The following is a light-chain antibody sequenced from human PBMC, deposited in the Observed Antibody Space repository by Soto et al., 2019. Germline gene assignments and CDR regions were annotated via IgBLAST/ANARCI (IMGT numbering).Light chain of an antibody. Sequence: EILMTQSPLTLSVSPGDGATLSCRASQNINSNLAWYQQRPGQAPRVLIYGASSRASGIPDRFSGSGSGTDFTLTINSLEPHEFAVSYCQQYKDWHPLTFGGGTRVESK. J-gene: IGKJ4*01. CDR3: QQYKDWHPLT. CDR1: QNINSN. CDR2: GAS. V-gene: IGKV3D-15*01.